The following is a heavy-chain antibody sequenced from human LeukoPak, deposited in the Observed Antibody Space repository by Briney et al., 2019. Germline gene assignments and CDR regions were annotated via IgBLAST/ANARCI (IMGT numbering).Heavy chain of an antibody. Sequence: GGSLRLSCAASGFTFSDYYMAWIRQAPGKGLEWVSYISSSGGTIYYEDSVKGRLTISRDNAKNSLYLQMNSLRAEDTAVYYCARDVGGGGAFDIWGQGTMVTVSS. D-gene: IGHD3-16*01. CDR3: ARDVGGGGAFDI. CDR2: ISSSGGTI. CDR1: GFTFSDYY. V-gene: IGHV3-11*04. J-gene: IGHJ3*02.